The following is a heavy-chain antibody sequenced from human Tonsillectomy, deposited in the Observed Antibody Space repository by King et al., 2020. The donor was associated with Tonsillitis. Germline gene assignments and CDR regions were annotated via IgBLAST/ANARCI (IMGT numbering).Heavy chain of an antibody. CDR2: IDYSGST. CDR3: ARERGDGYNVPFDS. CDR1: GGSISTYY. J-gene: IGHJ4*02. V-gene: IGHV4-59*01. Sequence: VQLQESGPGLVKPSETLSLTCTVSGGSISTYYWSWIRQPPGRGLEWIGFIDYSGSTNYNPSLRSRVTISVDTSKNQFSLKLSSVTAADTAVYYCARERGDGYNVPFDSWGPGTLVTVSS. D-gene: IGHD5-24*01.